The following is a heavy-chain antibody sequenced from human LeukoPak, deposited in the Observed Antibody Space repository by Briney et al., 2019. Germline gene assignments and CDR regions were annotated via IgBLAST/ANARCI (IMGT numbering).Heavy chain of an antibody. J-gene: IGHJ4*02. Sequence: PSETLSLTCAVYGGSFSGYYWSWIRQPPGKGLEWIGEINHSGSINYNPSLKSRVTISVDTSKNQFSLKLSSVTAADTAVYYCARGYYDSSVGFDYWGQGTLVTVSS. CDR2: INHSGSI. CDR3: ARGYYDSSVGFDY. CDR1: GGSFSGYY. D-gene: IGHD3-22*01. V-gene: IGHV4-34*01.